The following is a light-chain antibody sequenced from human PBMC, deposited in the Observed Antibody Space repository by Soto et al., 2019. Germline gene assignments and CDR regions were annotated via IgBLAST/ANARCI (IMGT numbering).Light chain of an antibody. Sequence: DIQITQSPSTLSASVGDRVTITCRASQSISSWLAWYQQKPGKAPKLLIYDASSLESGVPSRFSGSGSGTEFTLTIRSLQPDDFATYYCLQYYDYPFTFGQGTRLEIK. CDR2: DAS. V-gene: IGKV1-5*01. CDR3: LQYYDYPFT. J-gene: IGKJ5*01. CDR1: QSISSW.